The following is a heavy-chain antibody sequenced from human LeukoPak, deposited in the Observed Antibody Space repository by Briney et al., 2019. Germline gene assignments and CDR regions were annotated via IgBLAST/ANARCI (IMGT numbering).Heavy chain of an antibody. J-gene: IGHJ3*02. CDR3: ATFGIVVVTPDAFDI. D-gene: IGHD3-22*01. CDR1: GYTLTELS. Sequence: ASVKVSCKVSGYTLTELSMHWVRRAPGKGLEWMGGFDPEDGETIYAQKFQGRVTMTEDTSTDTAYMELSSLRSEDTAVYYCATFGIVVVTPDAFDIWGQGTMVTVSS. V-gene: IGHV1-24*01. CDR2: FDPEDGET.